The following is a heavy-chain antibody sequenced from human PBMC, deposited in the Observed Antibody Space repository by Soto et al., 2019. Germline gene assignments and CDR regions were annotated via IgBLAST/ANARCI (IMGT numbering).Heavy chain of an antibody. Sequence: EVQLLESGGGWVQPGGSLRLSCTASGFTFSNYAMSWVRQAPGKGLEWVAVISGSGGTTYHADSVKGRFIISRHHSKNTLSLQLSGLRGADTATYNCAKAFDEVLVCSGESSDAFAIWGQGTMVTVSS. CDR1: GFTFSNYA. J-gene: IGHJ3*02. CDR2: ISGSGGTT. V-gene: IGHV3-23*01. CDR3: AKAFDEVLVCSGESSDAFAI. D-gene: IGHD4-17*01.